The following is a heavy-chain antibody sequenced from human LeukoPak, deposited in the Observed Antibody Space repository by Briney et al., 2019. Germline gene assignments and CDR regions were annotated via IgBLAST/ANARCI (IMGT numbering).Heavy chain of an antibody. J-gene: IGHJ5*02. V-gene: IGHV1-2*04. CDR2: INPNSGGT. D-gene: IGHD3-9*01. Sequence: GASVKVSCKASGYTFTGYYMHWVRQAPGQGLEWMGWINPNSGGTSYAQKFQGWVTMTRDTSISTAYMELSRLRSDDTAVYYCARGALLRYFDWLLEGGPNWFDPWGQGTLVTVSS. CDR3: ARGALLRYFDWLLEGGPNWFDP. CDR1: GYTFTGYY.